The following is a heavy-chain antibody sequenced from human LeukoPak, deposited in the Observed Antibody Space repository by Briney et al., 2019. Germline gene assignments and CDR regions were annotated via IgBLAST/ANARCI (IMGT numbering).Heavy chain of an antibody. CDR1: GFTFSNAW. D-gene: IGHD5-18*01. V-gene: IGHV3-15*01. J-gene: IGHJ4*02. CDR2: IKSKTDGCTT. Sequence: GGSLRLSCAASGFTFSNAWMSWVRQAPGKGLEWVGRIKSKTDGCTTDYAAPVKGRFTISRDDSKNTLYLQMNSLKTEDTAVYYCTAGVDTAKNYWGQGTLITVSS. CDR3: TAGVDTAKNY.